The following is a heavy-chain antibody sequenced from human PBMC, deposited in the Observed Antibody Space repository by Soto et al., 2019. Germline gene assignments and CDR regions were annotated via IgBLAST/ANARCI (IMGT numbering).Heavy chain of an antibody. V-gene: IGHV2-5*01. Sequence: SGPTLVNPTQTLTLTCTFSGFSLSTTGVGVSWIRQPPGKALELLALIYWHDDKRYSPSLKSRLTITKDTSKNQVVLTMTNMDPVDTATYYCAHRGGATVGLYYFDYWGQGALVTVSS. D-gene: IGHD3-16*01. CDR2: IYWHDDK. J-gene: IGHJ4*02. CDR1: GFSLSTTGVG. CDR3: AHRGGATVGLYYFDY.